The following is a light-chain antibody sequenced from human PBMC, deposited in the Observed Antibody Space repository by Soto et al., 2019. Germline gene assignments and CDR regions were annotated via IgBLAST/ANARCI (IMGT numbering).Light chain of an antibody. CDR2: DES. V-gene: IGKV3-20*01. J-gene: IGKJ3*01. CDR1: QSVSSSF. Sequence: EIVLTQSPGTLSLSPGERATLSCRASQSVSSSFLAWYQHKPGQAPRLLIYDESTRATGIPDRFSGSGSGTDFTLTISRLEPEDFAVYYCQQYGSSPFTFGPGTKVDIK. CDR3: QQYGSSPFT.